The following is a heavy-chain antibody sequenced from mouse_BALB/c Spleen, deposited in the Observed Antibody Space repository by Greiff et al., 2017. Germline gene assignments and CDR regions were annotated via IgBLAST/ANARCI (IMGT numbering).Heavy chain of an antibody. D-gene: IGHD2-3*01. CDR1: GFNIKDYY. CDR2: IDPENGNT. CDR3: AGGDGYYGGFAY. V-gene: IGHV14-1*02. J-gene: IGHJ3*01. Sequence: EVQLQQSGAELVRPGALVKLSCKASGFNIKDYYMHWVKQRPEQGLEWIGWIDPENGNTIYDPKFQGKASITADTSSNTAYLQLSSLTSEDTAVYYCAGGDGYYGGFAYWGQGTLVTVSA.